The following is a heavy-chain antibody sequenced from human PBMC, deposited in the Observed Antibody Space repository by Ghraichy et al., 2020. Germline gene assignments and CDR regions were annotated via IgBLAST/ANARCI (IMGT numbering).Heavy chain of an antibody. Sequence: GESLNISCAASGFTFSSYSMSWVRQAPGKGLEWVSNINRSGSDKYYVDSVKGRFTISRDNAKNSLYLQMNSLRAEDTAVYYCARFGGGEYGDFYYYYGMDVWGQGTMVTVSS. V-gene: IGHV3-7*03. D-gene: IGHD4-17*01. CDR1: GFTFSSYS. CDR3: ARFGGGEYGDFYYYYGMDV. J-gene: IGHJ6*02. CDR2: INRSGSDK.